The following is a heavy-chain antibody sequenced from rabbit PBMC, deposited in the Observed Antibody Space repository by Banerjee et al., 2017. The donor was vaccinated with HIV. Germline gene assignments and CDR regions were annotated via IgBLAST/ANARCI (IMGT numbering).Heavy chain of an antibody. CDR3: ARDLAGVIGWNFNL. V-gene: IGHV1S40*01. CDR2: IYVGSSGST. J-gene: IGHJ4*01. Sequence: CWVRQAPGKGLEWIACIYVGSSGSTYYANWAKGRFTISKTSSTTMTLQMTSLTAADTASYFCARDLAGVIGWNFNLWGPGTLVTVS. D-gene: IGHD4-1*01.